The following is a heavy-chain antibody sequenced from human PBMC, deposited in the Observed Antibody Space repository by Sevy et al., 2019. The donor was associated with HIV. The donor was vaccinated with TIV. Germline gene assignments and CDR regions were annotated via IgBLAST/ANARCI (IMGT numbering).Heavy chain of an antibody. CDR3: AREGNLRYFDL. CDR1: GFTFSDYY. CDR2: ISSSSSYT. J-gene: IGHJ2*01. Sequence: GGSLRLSCAASGFTFSDYYMSWIRQAPGKGLEWVSYISSSSSYTNYADSVKGRFTISRDNAKNSLYLQMNTLRAEDTAVYYCAREGNLRYFDLWGRGTLVTVSS. V-gene: IGHV3-11*05.